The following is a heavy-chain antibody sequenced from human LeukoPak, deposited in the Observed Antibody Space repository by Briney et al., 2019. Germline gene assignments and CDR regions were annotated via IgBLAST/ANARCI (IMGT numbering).Heavy chain of an antibody. CDR3: AKSQRNDQQVVQRIDY. CDR2: ICGSGDTT. J-gene: IGHJ4*02. CDR1: SFTFSPYA. V-gene: IGHV3-23*01. D-gene: IGHD2-2*01. Sequence: GGSLRLSCTASSFTFSPYAMSWVRQAPGKGLEWVSGICGSGDTTYYTGSVKGRFTISRDNSKNALYLQMSSLRDEDTAVYYCAKSQRNDQQVVQRIDYWGQGTLVTVSS.